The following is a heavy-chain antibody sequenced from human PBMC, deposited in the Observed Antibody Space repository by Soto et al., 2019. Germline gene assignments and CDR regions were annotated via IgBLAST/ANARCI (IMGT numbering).Heavy chain of an antibody. CDR3: ARLQADYDDHDYYYYYMDV. V-gene: IGHV4-59*08. CDR1: GGTISGYY. CDR2: IYYSGST. Sequence: SETLCVTCTVAGGTISGYYWSWIRQPPGKGLEWIGYIYYSGSTNYNPSLKSRVTISVDTSKNQFSPKLSSVTAADTAVYYCARLQADYDDHDYYYYYMDVWGKGTTVTVSS. J-gene: IGHJ6*03. D-gene: IGHD3-3*01.